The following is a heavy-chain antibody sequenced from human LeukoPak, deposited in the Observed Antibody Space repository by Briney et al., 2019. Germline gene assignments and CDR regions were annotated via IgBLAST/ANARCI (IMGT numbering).Heavy chain of an antibody. J-gene: IGHJ4*02. Sequence: GGSLRLSCAASGFTFSNYWMSWVCQAPGKGLEWVANIKQDGSEKYYVDSVKGRFTISRDNAKNSLYLQMNSLRAEDTAVYCCARGVMYQLLDSWGQGTLVTVSS. V-gene: IGHV3-7*01. D-gene: IGHD2-2*01. CDR1: GFTFSNYW. CDR3: ARGVMYQLLDS. CDR2: IKQDGSEK.